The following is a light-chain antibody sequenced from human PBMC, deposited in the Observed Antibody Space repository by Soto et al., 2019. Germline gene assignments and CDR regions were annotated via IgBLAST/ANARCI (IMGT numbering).Light chain of an antibody. CDR3: QAWDSSTYV. CDR2: QYS. J-gene: IGLJ1*01. Sequence: SYQLTQPPSVSVSPGQTASITCSGDKLGDKYACWYQQKPGQAPVLVIYQYSKRPSGIPERFSGSNSGNTAALDISGTQAMDEADYYCQAWDSSTYVFGTGTKVTVL. CDR1: KLGDKY. V-gene: IGLV3-1*01.